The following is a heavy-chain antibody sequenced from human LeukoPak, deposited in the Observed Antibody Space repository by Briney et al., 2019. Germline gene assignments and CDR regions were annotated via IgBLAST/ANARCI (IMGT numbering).Heavy chain of an antibody. D-gene: IGHD1-26*01. CDR1: GYTFTGYY. CDR3: ARLRNSGSYYFFDY. Sequence: ASVKVSCKASGYTFTGYYMHWVRQAPGQGLEWMRWTNPNSGGTNYAQKFQGRVTMTRDTSISTAYMELSRLRSDDTAVYYCARLRNSGSYYFFDYWGQGTLVTVSS. V-gene: IGHV1-2*02. CDR2: TNPNSGGT. J-gene: IGHJ4*02.